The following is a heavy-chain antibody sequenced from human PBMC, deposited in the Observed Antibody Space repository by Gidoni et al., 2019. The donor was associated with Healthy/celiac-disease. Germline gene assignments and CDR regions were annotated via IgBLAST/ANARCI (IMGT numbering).Heavy chain of an antibody. CDR1: GFTFSSYA. CDR2: SSGSGGST. V-gene: IGHV3-23*01. J-gene: IGHJ4*02. Sequence: EVQLLESGGGLVQPGGSLTLSCAASGFTFSSYAMSWVRQAPGKGLGWVSASSGSGGSTYYADSVKGRFTISRDNSKNTLYLQMNSLRAEDTAVYYCAKDFEYSSSLEDYWGQGTLVTVSS. CDR3: AKDFEYSSSLEDY. D-gene: IGHD6-6*01.